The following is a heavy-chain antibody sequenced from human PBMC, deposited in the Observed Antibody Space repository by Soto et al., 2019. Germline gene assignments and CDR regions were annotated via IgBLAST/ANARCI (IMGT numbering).Heavy chain of an antibody. V-gene: IGHV4-34*01. Sequence: PSETLSLTCAVYGGSFSGYYWSWIRQPPGKGLEWIGEINHSGSTNYNPSLKSRVTISVDTSKNQFSLKLSSVTAADTAVYYCARAGAVIVVLPPAKRNCFDPWGQGTLVTVSS. D-gene: IGHD2-2*01. J-gene: IGHJ5*02. CDR3: ARAGAVIVVLPPAKRNCFDP. CDR2: INHSGST. CDR1: GGSFSGYY.